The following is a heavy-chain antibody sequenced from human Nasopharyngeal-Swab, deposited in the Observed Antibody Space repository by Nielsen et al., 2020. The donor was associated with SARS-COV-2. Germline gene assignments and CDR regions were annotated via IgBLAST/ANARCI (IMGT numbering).Heavy chain of an antibody. D-gene: IGHD3-3*01. CDR1: GGSFSGYY. CDR2: INHSGST. V-gene: IGHV4-34*01. Sequence: SETLSLTCAVYGGSFSGYYWSWIRQPPGKGLEWIGEINHSGSTNYNTSLKSRVTISVDTSKNQFSLKLSSVTAADTAVYYCARHVRFLEWLLYQYWFDPWGQGTLVTVSS. J-gene: IGHJ5*02. CDR3: ARHVRFLEWLLYQYWFDP.